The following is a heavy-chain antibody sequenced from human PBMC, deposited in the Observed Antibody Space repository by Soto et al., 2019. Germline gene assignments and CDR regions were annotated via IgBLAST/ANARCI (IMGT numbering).Heavy chain of an antibody. CDR1: GFTFSSYA. V-gene: IGHV3-30-3*01. J-gene: IGHJ4*02. D-gene: IGHD1-20*01. CDR3: AREAGIKSWYFDY. CDR2: ISYDGSNK. Sequence: VQLVESGGGVVQPGRSLRLSCAASGFTFSSYAMHWVRQAPGKGLEWVAVISYDGSNKYYADSVKGRFTISRDNSKNTLYLQMNSLRAEDTAVYYCAREAGIKSWYFDYWGQGTLVTVSS.